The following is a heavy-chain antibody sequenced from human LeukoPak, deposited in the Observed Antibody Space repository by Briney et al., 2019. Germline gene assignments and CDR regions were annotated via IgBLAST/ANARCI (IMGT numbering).Heavy chain of an antibody. CDR1: GGSINSHY. V-gene: IGHV4-59*11. Sequence: SETLSLTCSVSGGSINSHYWSWIRQSPGKGLEWIGNIFCSGSTNYNPSLKSRVTISVDASRNQFSLKLSSMTAADTAAYYCARVDGDYRGYFDYWGQGTLVTVSS. CDR3: ARVDGDYRGYFDY. D-gene: IGHD4-17*01. J-gene: IGHJ4*02. CDR2: IFCSGST.